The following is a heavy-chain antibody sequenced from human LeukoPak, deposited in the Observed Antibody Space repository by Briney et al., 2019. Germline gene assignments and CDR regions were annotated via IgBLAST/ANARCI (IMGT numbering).Heavy chain of an antibody. CDR2: IYHSGST. CDR3: ARHGKDIVVAYFDY. D-gene: IGHD2-2*01. J-gene: IGHJ4*02. CDR1: GYSISSGYY. Sequence: LETLSLTCAVSGYSISSGYYWGWIRQPPGKGLEWIGSIYHSGSTYYNPSLKSRVTISVDTSKNQFSLKLSSVTAADTAVYYCARHGKDIVVAYFDYWGQGTLVTVSS. V-gene: IGHV4-38-2*01.